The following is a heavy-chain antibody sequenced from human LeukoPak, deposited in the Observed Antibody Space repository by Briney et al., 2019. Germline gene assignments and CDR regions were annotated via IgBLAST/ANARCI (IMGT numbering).Heavy chain of an antibody. J-gene: IGHJ4*02. D-gene: IGHD6-6*01. CDR2: ISAYNGNT. CDR3: ARVGLWQLLPYYFDY. Sequence: ASVKVSCKASGYTFTSYGISWVRQAPGQGLEWMGWISAYNGNTNYAQKLQGRVTMTTDTSTSTAYMELRSLRSDDTAVYYCARVGLWQLLPYYFDYWGQGTLVTVSS. CDR1: GYTFTSYG. V-gene: IGHV1-18*01.